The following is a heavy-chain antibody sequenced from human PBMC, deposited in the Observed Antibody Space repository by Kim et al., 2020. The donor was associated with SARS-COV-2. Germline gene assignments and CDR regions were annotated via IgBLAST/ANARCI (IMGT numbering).Heavy chain of an antibody. CDR3: ARHPSGYDYFFVY. Sequence: SETLSLTCTVSGGSISSSSYYWGWIRQPPGKGLEWIGSIYYSGSTYYNPSLKSRVTISVDTSKNQFSLKLSSVTAADTAVYYCARHPSGYDYFFVYWGQGTLVTVSS. CDR1: GGSISSSSYY. D-gene: IGHD5-12*01. CDR2: IYYSGST. V-gene: IGHV4-39*01. J-gene: IGHJ4*02.